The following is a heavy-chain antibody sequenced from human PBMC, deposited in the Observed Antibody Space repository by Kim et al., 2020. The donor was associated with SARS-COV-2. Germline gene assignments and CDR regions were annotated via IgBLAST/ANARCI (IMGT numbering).Heavy chain of an antibody. CDR3: ARLGSSSWYFDY. J-gene: IGHJ4*02. V-gene: IGHV3-7*01. Sequence: KYSVDYVKGRFTISRDNAKNSLYLQMNSLRAEDEAVYYCARLGSSSWYFDYWGQGTLVTVSS. D-gene: IGHD6-13*01. CDR2: K.